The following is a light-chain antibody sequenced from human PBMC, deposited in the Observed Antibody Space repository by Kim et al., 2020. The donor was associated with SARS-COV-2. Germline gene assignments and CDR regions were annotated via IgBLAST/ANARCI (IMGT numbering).Light chain of an antibody. CDR2: DAS. Sequence: ASLGDRVTITCQASQDIVKFLNWYQPKPGKPPKLLIFDASDLETGVPSRFSGSGSGTDFTFAISSLQPEDIATYYCQQYDAFPLTFGGGTKVDIK. CDR3: QQYDAFPLT. CDR1: QDIVKF. V-gene: IGKV1-33*01. J-gene: IGKJ4*01.